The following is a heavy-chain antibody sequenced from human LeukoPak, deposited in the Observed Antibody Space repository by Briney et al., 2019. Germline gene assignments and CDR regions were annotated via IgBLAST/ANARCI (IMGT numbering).Heavy chain of an antibody. D-gene: IGHD4-17*01. CDR2: INPNSGGT. J-gene: IGHJ4*02. V-gene: IGHV1-2*02. Sequence: ASVKVSCEASGYTFTGYYMHWVRQAPGQGLEWMGWINPNSGGTNYAQKFQGRVTMTRDTSISTAYMELSRLRSDDTAVYYCARVYGDYEYYFDYWGQGTLVTVSS. CDR3: ARVYGDYEYYFDY. CDR1: GYTFTGYY.